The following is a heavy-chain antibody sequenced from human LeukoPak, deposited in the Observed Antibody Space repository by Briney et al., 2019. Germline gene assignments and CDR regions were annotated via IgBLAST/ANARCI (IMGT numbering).Heavy chain of an antibody. CDR2: IRYDGSNK. V-gene: IGHV3-30*02. CDR3: AKVCSSTSCSYYYYYYMDV. Sequence: GGSLRLSCAASGFTVSSNYMSWVRQAPGKGLEWVAFIRYDGSNKYYADSVKGRFTISRDNSKNTLYLQMNSLRAEDTAVYYCAKVCSSTSCSYYYYYYMDVWGKGTTVTVSS. J-gene: IGHJ6*03. CDR1: GFTVSSNY. D-gene: IGHD2-2*01.